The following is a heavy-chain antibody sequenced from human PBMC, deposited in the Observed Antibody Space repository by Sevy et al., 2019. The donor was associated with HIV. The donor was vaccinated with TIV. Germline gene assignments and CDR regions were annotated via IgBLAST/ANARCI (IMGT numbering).Heavy chain of an antibody. Sequence: GGSLRLSCAASGFTFSAYAMNWVRQAPGKGLEWVSAISGKGRNTHYTDSVEGRFTISRDNSNNTLYLQMNSLRAEDTAVYYCARVRYNYGSYYFDYWGQGTLVTVSS. J-gene: IGHJ4*02. CDR2: ISGKGRNT. V-gene: IGHV3-23*01. D-gene: IGHD5-18*01. CDR1: GFTFSAYA. CDR3: ARVRYNYGSYYFDY.